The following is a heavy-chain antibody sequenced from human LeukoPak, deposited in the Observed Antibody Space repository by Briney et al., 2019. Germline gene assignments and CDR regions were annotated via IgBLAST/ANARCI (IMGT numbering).Heavy chain of an antibody. Sequence: GASVKVSCKASGYTFTSYYMHRVRQAPGQGLEWMGIINPSGGSTSYAQKFQGRVTMTRDTSTSTVYMELSSLRSEDTAVYYCARSGGIAAGGYYYYGMDVWGQGTTVTVSS. J-gene: IGHJ6*02. CDR1: GYTFTSYY. V-gene: IGHV1-46*01. CDR3: ARSGGIAAGGYYYYGMDV. CDR2: INPSGGST. D-gene: IGHD6-13*01.